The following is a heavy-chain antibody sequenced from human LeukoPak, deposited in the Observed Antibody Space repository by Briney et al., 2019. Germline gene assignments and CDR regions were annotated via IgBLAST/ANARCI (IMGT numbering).Heavy chain of an antibody. Sequence: ASVKVSCKASGYTFTGYYMHWVRQAPGQGLEWMGWINPNSGGTNYAQKFQGRVTMTRDTSISTAYMELSRLRSDDTAVYYCARDIELRQWLVHDYWGQGTLVTVSS. D-gene: IGHD6-19*01. V-gene: IGHV1-2*02. CDR3: ARDIELRQWLVHDY. CDR1: GYTFTGYY. CDR2: INPNSGGT. J-gene: IGHJ4*02.